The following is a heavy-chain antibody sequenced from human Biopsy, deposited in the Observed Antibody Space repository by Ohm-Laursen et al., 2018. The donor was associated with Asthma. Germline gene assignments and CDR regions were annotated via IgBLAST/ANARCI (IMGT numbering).Heavy chain of an antibody. V-gene: IGHV1-18*01. D-gene: IGHD3-10*01. CDR2: ISVYNGNT. CDR1: GYTFNSAG. J-gene: IGHJ6*02. Sequence: VKVSCKTSGYTFNSAGITWVRQAPGQGLEWMGWISVYNGNTKVAQKLQDGVTMITDTSTSTAYMELRSLRSDDTAVYFCARAVDYSHYYGIDVWGQGTTVTVS. CDR3: ARAVDYSHYYGIDV.